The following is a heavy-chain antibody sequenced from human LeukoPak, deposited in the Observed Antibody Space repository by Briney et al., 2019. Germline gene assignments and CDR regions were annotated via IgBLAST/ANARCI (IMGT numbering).Heavy chain of an antibody. V-gene: IGHV3-21*01. CDR3: ARAARGRFDFWSGYGSLDY. Sequence: GGSLRLPCAASGFTFSSYSMNWVRQAPGKGLEWVSSISSSSSYIYYADSVKGRFTISRDNAKNSLYLQMNSLRAEDTAVYYCARAARGRFDFWSGYGSLDYWGQGTLVTVSS. J-gene: IGHJ4*02. CDR2: ISSSSSYI. D-gene: IGHD3-3*01. CDR1: GFTFSSYS.